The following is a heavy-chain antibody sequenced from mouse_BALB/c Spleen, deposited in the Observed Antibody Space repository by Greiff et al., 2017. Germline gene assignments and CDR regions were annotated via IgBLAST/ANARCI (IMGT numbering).Heavy chain of an antibody. V-gene: IGHV5-6-5*01. CDR2: ISSGGST. D-gene: IGHD2-1*01. Sequence: DVMLVESGGGLVKPGGSLKLSCAASGFTFSSYAMSWVRQTPEKRLEWVASISSGGSTYYPDSVKGRFTISRDNARNILYLQMSSLRSEDTAMYYCARQDGNYVWFAYWGQGTLVTVSA. CDR3: ARQDGNYVWFAY. CDR1: GFTFSSYA. J-gene: IGHJ3*01.